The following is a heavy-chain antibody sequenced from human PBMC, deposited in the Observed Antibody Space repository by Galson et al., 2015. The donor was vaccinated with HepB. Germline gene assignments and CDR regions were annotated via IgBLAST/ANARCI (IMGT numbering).Heavy chain of an antibody. CDR2: ISYDGGTT. CDR1: GFTFRSYS. CDR3: AYGSGSYFLDN. V-gene: IGHV3-30*03. J-gene: IGHJ4*02. Sequence: SLRLSCAASGFTFRSYSMRWVRQAPGKGLEWMAVISYDGGTTFHADSVKGRFTISRDNSGKTLYLQMNSLRSDDTAIYYCAYGSGSYFLDNWGQGTLVTVSS. D-gene: IGHD3-10*01.